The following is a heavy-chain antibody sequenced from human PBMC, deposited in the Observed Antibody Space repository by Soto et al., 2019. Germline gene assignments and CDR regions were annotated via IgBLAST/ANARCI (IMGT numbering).Heavy chain of an antibody. V-gene: IGHV3-7*01. CDR2: IKQDGSEK. D-gene: IGHD3-10*01. CDR1: GFTFSSYW. Sequence: EVQLVESGGGLVQPGGSLRLSCAASGFTFSSYWMSWVRQAPGKGLEWVANIKQDGSEKYYVDSVKGRFTISRDNAKNALYLQMNSLRAEDTAVYYCAREVSDGSGSYYWRGVAHDYWGQGTLVTVSS. CDR3: AREVSDGSGSYYWRGVAHDY. J-gene: IGHJ4*02.